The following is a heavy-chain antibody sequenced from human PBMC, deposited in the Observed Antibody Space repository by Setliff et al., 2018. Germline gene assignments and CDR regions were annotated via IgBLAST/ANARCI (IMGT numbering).Heavy chain of an antibody. V-gene: IGHV4-39*07. D-gene: IGHD1-26*01. Sequence: PSETLSLTCTVSGDSINNVDLYWGWIRQPPGKGPEWLGTIYYDGTTHYSPSLESRVTISVDTTKNQFSLRLTSVTAADTAVYYCTRAYSGSHDYWGQGALVTVSS. CDR1: GDSINNVDLY. CDR3: TRAYSGSHDY. CDR2: IYYDGTT. J-gene: IGHJ4*02.